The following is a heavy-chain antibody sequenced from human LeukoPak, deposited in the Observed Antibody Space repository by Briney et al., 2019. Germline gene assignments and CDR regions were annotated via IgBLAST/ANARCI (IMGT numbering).Heavy chain of an antibody. Sequence: GGSLRLSCAASGFTFSNAWMSWVRQAPGKGLEWVGRIKSKTDGGTTDYAAPVKGRFTISRDDSKNTLYLQMNSLKTEDTAVYYCTTRAYYDSSGNYYYYYYMDVWGKGTTVTISS. J-gene: IGHJ6*03. CDR3: TTRAYYDSSGNYYYYYYMDV. V-gene: IGHV3-15*01. CDR1: GFTFSNAW. CDR2: IKSKTDGGTT. D-gene: IGHD3-22*01.